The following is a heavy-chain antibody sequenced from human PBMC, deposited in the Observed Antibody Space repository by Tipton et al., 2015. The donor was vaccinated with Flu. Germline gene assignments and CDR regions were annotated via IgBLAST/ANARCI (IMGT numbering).Heavy chain of an antibody. CDR2: VSHSGST. D-gene: IGHD3-10*01. V-gene: IGHV4-38-2*01. CDR1: GYSISSGYY. J-gene: IGHJ4*02. Sequence: PGLVKPSETLSLTCGVSGYSISSGYYWGWIRQPPGKGLGWIGSVSHSGSTYYNPSLKSRVTISIDTFKTQFSLRLSSVTAADTAVYYCVRLTYYYGSGTSDFWGQGTLVTVSS. CDR3: VRLTYYYGSGTSDF.